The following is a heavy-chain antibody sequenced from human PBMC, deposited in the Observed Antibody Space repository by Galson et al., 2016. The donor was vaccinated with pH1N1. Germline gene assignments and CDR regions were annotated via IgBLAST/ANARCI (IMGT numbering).Heavy chain of an antibody. V-gene: IGHV1-69*13. CDR1: GGIFTTNA. CDR3: ARHHDYHDSATHFEF. D-gene: IGHD3-16*01. CDR2: IIPLFRVA. Sequence: SVKVSCKAPGGIFTTNAISWVRQAPGQGLEWMGRIIPLFRVADYAQKFQGRLTINATDSKPIAYMEMSGLTSEDTAVYCCARHHDYHDSATHFEFWGQGTQVTVSS. J-gene: IGHJ4*02.